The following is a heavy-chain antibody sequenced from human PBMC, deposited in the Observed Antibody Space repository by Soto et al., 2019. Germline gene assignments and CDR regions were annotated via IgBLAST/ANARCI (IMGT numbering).Heavy chain of an antibody. D-gene: IGHD6-6*01. Sequence: PSETLSLTCAVSGGSISSGGYSWSWIRQPPGKGLEWIGYIYHSGSTYYNPSLKSRVTISVDRSKNQFSLKLSSVTAADTAVYYCARSIAARPHLNYYYYGMDVWGQGTTVTVSS. V-gene: IGHV4-30-2*01. CDR3: ARSIAARPHLNYYYYGMDV. CDR1: GGSISSGGYS. CDR2: IYHSGST. J-gene: IGHJ6*02.